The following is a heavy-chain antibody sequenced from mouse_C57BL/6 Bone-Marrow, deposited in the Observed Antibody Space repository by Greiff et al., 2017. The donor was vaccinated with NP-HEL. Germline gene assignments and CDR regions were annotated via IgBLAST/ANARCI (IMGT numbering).Heavy chain of an antibody. Sequence: QVQLQQPGAELVMPGASVKLSCKASGYTFTSYWMLWVKQRPGQGLEWIGEIDPSDSYTNYNQKFKGKSTLTVDKSSITAYMQLSSLTSEDSAVYYCARSGLRLYYAMDYWGQGTSVTVSS. J-gene: IGHJ4*01. CDR2: IDPSDSYT. D-gene: IGHD2-2*01. V-gene: IGHV1-69*01. CDR3: ARSGLRLYYAMDY. CDR1: GYTFTSYW.